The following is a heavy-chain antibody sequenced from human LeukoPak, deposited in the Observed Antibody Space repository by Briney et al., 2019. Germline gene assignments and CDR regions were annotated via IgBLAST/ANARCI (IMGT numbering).Heavy chain of an antibody. CDR3: AGGVVVAATARIDWFDP. Sequence: PSETLSLTCTVSGGSISSYYWSWIRQPPGKGLEWIGYIYYSGSTNYNPSLKSRVTISVDTSNNQFSLKLSSVPAAGTAVYDCAGGVVVAATARIDWFDPWGQGTLVTVSA. V-gene: IGHV4-59*01. D-gene: IGHD2-15*01. CDR1: GGSISSYY. J-gene: IGHJ5*02. CDR2: IYYSGST.